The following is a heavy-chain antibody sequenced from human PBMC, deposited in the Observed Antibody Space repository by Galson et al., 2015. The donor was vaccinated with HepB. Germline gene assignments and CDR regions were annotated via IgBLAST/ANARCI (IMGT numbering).Heavy chain of an antibody. D-gene: IGHD3-16*01. CDR3: PRGGGMDV. V-gene: IGHV3-48*02. J-gene: IGHJ6*02. Sequence: SLRLSCAASGFTFSSYHMNWVRQAPGKGLEWVSYISSSSNTIYYADSVKGRFTISRDNDKNSVYLQMNSLRDEDTAVYYCPRGGGMDVWGQGTTVTVSS. CDR2: ISSSSNTI. CDR1: GFTFSSYH.